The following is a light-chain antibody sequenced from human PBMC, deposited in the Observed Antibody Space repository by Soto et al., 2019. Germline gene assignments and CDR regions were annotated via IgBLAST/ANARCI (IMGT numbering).Light chain of an antibody. Sequence: IQMTQSPSSLSASVGDSVSITCRASQSISSYLNWYQQKPGKAPKLLIYAASSLQSGVPSRFSGSGSGTDFTLTISSLQPEDFATYYCQQSYSTPYTFGQGTKVDIK. V-gene: IGKV1-39*01. CDR1: QSISSY. J-gene: IGKJ2*01. CDR2: AAS. CDR3: QQSYSTPYT.